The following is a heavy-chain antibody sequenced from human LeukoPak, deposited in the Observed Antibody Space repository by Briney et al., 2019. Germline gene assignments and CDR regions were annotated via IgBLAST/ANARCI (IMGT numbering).Heavy chain of an antibody. J-gene: IGHJ3*02. CDR3: ARARGELWPDAFDI. CDR2: IYYSGST. CDR1: GYSISSGHY. Sequence: SETLSLTCTVSGYSISSGHYWSWIRQPPGKGLEWIGYIYYSGSTNYNPSLKSRVTISVDTSKNQFSLKLSSVTAADTAVYYCARARGELWPDAFDIWGQGTMVTVSS. D-gene: IGHD1-7*01. V-gene: IGHV4-61*01.